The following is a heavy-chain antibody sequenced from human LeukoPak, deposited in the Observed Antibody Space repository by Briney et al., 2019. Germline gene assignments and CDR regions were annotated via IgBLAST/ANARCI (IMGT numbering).Heavy chain of an antibody. D-gene: IGHD5-24*01. J-gene: IGHJ4*02. Sequence: SETLSLTCTVSGGSMSSYYWSWIRQPPGKGLEWIGYIYYSGSTKYNPSLKSRVTISVDTSKNQFSLKLSSVTAADTAVYYCARGARAGYNLEPFDYWCQGTLVTVSS. CDR3: ARGARAGYNLEPFDY. CDR1: GGSMSSYY. CDR2: IYYSGST. V-gene: IGHV4-59*08.